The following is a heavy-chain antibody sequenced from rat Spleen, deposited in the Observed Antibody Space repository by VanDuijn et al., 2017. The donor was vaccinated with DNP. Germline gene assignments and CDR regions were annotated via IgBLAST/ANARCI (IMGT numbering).Heavy chain of an antibody. Sequence: EVQLVESGGDLVQPGGSLKLSCVASGFTFSYYWMTWIRQVPGKGLEWIASITSGAGTTSYADSVKGRFTISRDNAKSTLYLQMDSLRSEDTATYYCATHNNFDYWGQGVMVTVSS. CDR2: ITSGAGTT. V-gene: IGHV5-31*01. CDR3: ATHNNFDY. CDR1: GFTFSYYW. D-gene: IGHD1-10*01. J-gene: IGHJ2*01.